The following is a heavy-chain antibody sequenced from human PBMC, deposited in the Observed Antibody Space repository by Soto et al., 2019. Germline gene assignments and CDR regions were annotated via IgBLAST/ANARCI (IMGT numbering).Heavy chain of an antibody. Sequence: QVQLVQSGTEVKKPGSSVKVSCKASGGTFRNYPINWVRQAPGQGLVWMGSIFPLTDIPDYAQNFQARLTISADKATSTAYMELSSLTSDDTAMYFCARGPLVVLNYFESWGQGTLVTVSS. CDR1: GGTFRNYP. CDR3: ARGPLVVLNYFES. J-gene: IGHJ4*02. V-gene: IGHV1-69*02. CDR2: IFPLTDIP.